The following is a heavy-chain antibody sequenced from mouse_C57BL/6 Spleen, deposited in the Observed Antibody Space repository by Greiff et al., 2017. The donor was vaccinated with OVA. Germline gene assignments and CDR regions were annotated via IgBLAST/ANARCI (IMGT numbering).Heavy chain of an antibody. V-gene: IGHV1-72*01. J-gene: IGHJ3*01. CDR3: ASEAYYSWFAY. D-gene: IGHD2-10*01. Sequence: VQLQQPGAELVKPGASVKLSCKASGYTFTSYWMHWVKQRPGRGLEWIGRLDPNSGGTKYKEKFKSKATLTVDKPSSTAYMQLSCLTSEGSAVYYCASEAYYSWFAYWGQGTLVTVSA. CDR2: LDPNSGGT. CDR1: GYTFTSYW.